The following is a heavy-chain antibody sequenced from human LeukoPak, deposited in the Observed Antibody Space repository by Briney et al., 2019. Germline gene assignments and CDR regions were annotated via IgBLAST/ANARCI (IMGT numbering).Heavy chain of an antibody. Sequence: SETLSLTCAVYGGSFSGYYWSWIRQPPGKALEWIGNIFYSGSTYYSPSLKSRVTISLDTSRNQFSLKRNSVTAADTAVYYCAKSNGYGLIDIWGQGTMVTVSS. J-gene: IGHJ3*02. V-gene: IGHV4-34*12. D-gene: IGHD3-22*01. CDR3: AKSNGYGLIDI. CDR1: GGSFSGYY. CDR2: IFYSGST.